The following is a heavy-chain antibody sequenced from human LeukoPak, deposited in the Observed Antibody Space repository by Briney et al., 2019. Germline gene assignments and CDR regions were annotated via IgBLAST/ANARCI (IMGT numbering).Heavy chain of an antibody. Sequence: PSETLSLTCTVSGYSISSGYYWGWIRQPPGKGLEWIGSIYHSGSTYYNPSLKSRVTISVDTSKNQFSLKLSSVTAADTAVYYCARDGYESNSVAGSDYWGQGTLVTVSS. CDR3: ARDGYESNSVAGSDY. V-gene: IGHV4-38-2*02. D-gene: IGHD6-19*01. J-gene: IGHJ4*02. CDR2: IYHSGST. CDR1: GYSISSGYY.